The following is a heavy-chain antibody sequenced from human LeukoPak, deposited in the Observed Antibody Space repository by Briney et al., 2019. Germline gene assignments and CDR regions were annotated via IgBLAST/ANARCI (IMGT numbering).Heavy chain of an antibody. V-gene: IGHV1-69*13. CDR3: ARDLGYYDSSGPYYFDY. CDR1: GYTFSSYY. J-gene: IGHJ4*02. Sequence: SVKVSCKAFGYTFSSYYIHWVRQAPGQGLEWMGGIIPIFGTANYAQKFQGRVTITADESTSTAYMELSSLRSEDTAVYYCARDLGYYDSSGPYYFDYWGQGTLVTVSS. D-gene: IGHD3-22*01. CDR2: IIPIFGTA.